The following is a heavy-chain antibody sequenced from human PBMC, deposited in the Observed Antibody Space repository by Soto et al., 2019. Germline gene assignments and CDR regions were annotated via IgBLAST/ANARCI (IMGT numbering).Heavy chain of an antibody. Sequence: SVKVSCKASGFTFTSSAVQWVRQARGQRLEWIGWIVVGSGNTNYAQKFQERVTITRDMSTSTAYMELSSLRSEDTAVYYCAADGAYYYDSSGYPGDYGMDVWGQGTTVTVSS. CDR1: GFTFTSSA. J-gene: IGHJ6*02. D-gene: IGHD3-22*01. V-gene: IGHV1-58*01. CDR3: AADGAYYYDSSGYPGDYGMDV. CDR2: IVVGSGNT.